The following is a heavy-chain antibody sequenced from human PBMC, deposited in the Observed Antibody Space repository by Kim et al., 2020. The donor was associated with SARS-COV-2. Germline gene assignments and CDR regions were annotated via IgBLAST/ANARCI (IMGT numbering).Heavy chain of an antibody. D-gene: IGHD4-17*01. CDR3: ARHCDYPNAVDI. J-gene: IGHJ3*02. Sequence: YNPTLKSRVTISVDTSKNKFSQKLSSVTAADTAVYYWARHCDYPNAVDIWGQGTMVTVSS. V-gene: IGHV4-39*01.